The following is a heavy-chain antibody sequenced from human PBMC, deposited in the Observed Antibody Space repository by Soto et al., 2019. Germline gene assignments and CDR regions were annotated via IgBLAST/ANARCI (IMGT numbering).Heavy chain of an antibody. J-gene: IGHJ4*02. V-gene: IGHV4-38-2*01. D-gene: IGHD2-21*02. CDR3: ARGAKAYCGGDCYSDYFDY. Sequence: PSETLSLTCAVSGYSISSGYYWGRIRQPPGKGLEWIGSIYHSGSTYYNPSLKSRVTISVDTSKNQFSLKLSSVTAADTAVYYCARGAKAYCGGDCYSDYFDYWGQGTLVTVSS. CDR1: GYSISSGYY. CDR2: IYHSGST.